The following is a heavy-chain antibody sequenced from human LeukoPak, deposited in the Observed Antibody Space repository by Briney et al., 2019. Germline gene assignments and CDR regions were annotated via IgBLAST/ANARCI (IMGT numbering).Heavy chain of an antibody. CDR3: ARVNGYSSSWPPGYYYGMDV. J-gene: IGHJ6*02. CDR1: GYTFTGYY. CDR2: INPNSGGT. V-gene: IGHV1-2*06. D-gene: IGHD6-13*01. Sequence: ASVKVSCKASGYTFTGYYMHWVRQAPGQGLEWMGRINPNSGGTNYAQKFQGRVTMTRDTSISTAYMELSRLRSDDTAVCYCARVNGYSSSWPPGYYYGMDVWGQGTTVTVSS.